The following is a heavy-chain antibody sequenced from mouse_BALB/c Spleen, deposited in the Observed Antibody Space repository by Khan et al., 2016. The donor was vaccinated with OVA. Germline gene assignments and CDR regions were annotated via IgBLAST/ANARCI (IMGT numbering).Heavy chain of an antibody. CDR3: ARIYGSDFDY. J-gene: IGHJ2*01. CDR1: GYSFTGYF. Sequence: VQLQQSGPELVKPGASVKISCKASGYSFTGYFMHWVMQSHGKSLEWIGRINPHIGETFYNQKFKGKATLTVAESSSTAHMDLRSLASEDSAAYFCARIYGSDFDYWGQGTTLTVSS. D-gene: IGHD1-1*01. CDR2: INPHIGET. V-gene: IGHV1-20*02.